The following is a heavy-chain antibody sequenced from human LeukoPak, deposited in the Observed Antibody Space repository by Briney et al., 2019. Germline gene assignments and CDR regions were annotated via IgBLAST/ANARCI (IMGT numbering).Heavy chain of an antibody. J-gene: IGHJ4*02. D-gene: IGHD6-19*01. CDR1: GFTFSSYW. V-gene: IGHV3-23*01. CDR3: AKDRSSGWSPPFGY. Sequence: GGSLRLSCAASGFTFSSYWMSWVRQAPGKGLEWVSAISGSGGSTYYADSVKGRFTISRDNSKNTLYLQMNSLRAEDTAVYYCAKDRSSGWSPPFGYWGQGTLVTVSS. CDR2: ISGSGGST.